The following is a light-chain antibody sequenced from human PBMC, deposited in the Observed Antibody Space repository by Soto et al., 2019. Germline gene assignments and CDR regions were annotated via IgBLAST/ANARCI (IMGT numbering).Light chain of an antibody. CDR2: GAS. V-gene: IGKV3-20*01. CDR1: QVIGSRY. CDR3: QQFGSSIPHT. Sequence: EIVMTQSPGTLSLSPGERATISCRASQVIGSRYLAWYHQKSGQAPRLLIYGASSRATGIPDRFCGSGSGTAFTLTISRLEPEDFGVYYCQQFGSSIPHTFGQGTKLEIK. J-gene: IGKJ2*01.